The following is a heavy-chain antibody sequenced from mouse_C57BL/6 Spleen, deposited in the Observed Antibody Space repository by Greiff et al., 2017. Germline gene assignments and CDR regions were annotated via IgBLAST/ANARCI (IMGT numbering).Heavy chain of an antibody. V-gene: IGHV1-59*01. CDR3: ARSLMVTTGPYCDY. D-gene: IGHD2-2*01. CDR1: GYTFTSYW. CDR2: IDPSDSYT. J-gene: IGHJ2*01. Sequence: QVQLQQPGAELVRPGTSVKLSCKASGYTFTSYWMHWVKQRPGQGLEWIGVIDPSDSYTNYNQKFKGKATLTVDTSSSTAYMQLSSLTSEDTAVYYCARSLMVTTGPYCDYWGQGTTRTVSS.